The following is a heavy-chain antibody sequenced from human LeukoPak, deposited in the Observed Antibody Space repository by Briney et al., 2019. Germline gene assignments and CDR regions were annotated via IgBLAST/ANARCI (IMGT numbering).Heavy chain of an antibody. Sequence: SETLSLTCTVSGGSITSNYWSWVRQPPGKGLEYIGYIYYTADTNYYPSLKSRVTISMDTSKTQFYLTLSSVTAADTAVYHCARVRYSSSPPYSYYYYMDVWVKGTTVTVSS. CDR2: IYYTADT. V-gene: IGHV4-59*08. CDR3: ARVRYSSSPPYSYYYYMDV. D-gene: IGHD6-6*01. J-gene: IGHJ6*03. CDR1: GGSITSNY.